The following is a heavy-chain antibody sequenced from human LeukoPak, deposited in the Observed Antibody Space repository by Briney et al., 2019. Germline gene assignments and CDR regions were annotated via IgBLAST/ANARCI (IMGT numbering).Heavy chain of an antibody. CDR2: ISSSSSYI. Sequence: GGSLRLSCAASGFTFSSYSMNWVRQAPGKGLEWVSSISSSSSYIYYADSVKGRFTISRDNAKNSLYLQMNSLRAVDTAVYYCARRQGRSYGGIWLDYWGQGTLVTVSS. CDR3: ARRQGRSYGGIWLDY. V-gene: IGHV3-21*01. D-gene: IGHD1-26*01. J-gene: IGHJ4*02. CDR1: GFTFSSYS.